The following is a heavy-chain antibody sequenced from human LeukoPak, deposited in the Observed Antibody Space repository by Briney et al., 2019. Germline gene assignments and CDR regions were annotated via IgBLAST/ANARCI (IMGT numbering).Heavy chain of an antibody. CDR3: ARAFNGYYFDF. CDR1: AYTFIFHY. J-gene: IGHJ4*02. Sequence: ASVTVSFTSSAYTFIFHYIHWVRQAHGQGLEWMGWINPSSGGANYAQNFQDRVTITRDRDISTAYMELSRLRSEDTAVYYCARAFNGYYFDFWGQGTLVTVSS. V-gene: IGHV1-2*02. CDR2: INPSSGGA.